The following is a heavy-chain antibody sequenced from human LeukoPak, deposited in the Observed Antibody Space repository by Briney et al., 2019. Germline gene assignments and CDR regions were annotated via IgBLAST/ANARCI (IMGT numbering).Heavy chain of an antibody. J-gene: IGHJ4*02. CDR1: GGAISRYS. V-gene: IGHV4-59*01. D-gene: IGHD6-13*01. CDR3: ARDRAAGIFDY. Sequence: KRPETLSLTGRASGGAISRYSWSGIRQPPGKGLEWIGYIYNIGSTNYNPSLKSRVTISVDTSKNQISLKVSSVTAADTAVYYCARDRAAGIFDYWGQGTPVTVSS. CDR2: IYNIGST.